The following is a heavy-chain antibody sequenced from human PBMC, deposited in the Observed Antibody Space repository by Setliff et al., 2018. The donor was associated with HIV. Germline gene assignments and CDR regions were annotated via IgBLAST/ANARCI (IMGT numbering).Heavy chain of an antibody. CDR2: IYYSGST. V-gene: IGHV4-39*07. D-gene: IGHD6-19*01. J-gene: IGHJ5*02. CDR1: GDSISSSSYY. Sequence: SETLSLTCSVSGDSISSSSYYWGWIRQPPGKGLEWIGSIYYSGSTYYNPSLNSRVTISVDASKNQFSLKLSSVTAADTAVYYCARTGGQWLVEWFDPWGQGTLVTVSS. CDR3: ARTGGQWLVEWFDP.